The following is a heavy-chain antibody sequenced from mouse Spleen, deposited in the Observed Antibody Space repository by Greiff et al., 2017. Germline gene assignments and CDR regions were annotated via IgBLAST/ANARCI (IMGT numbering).Heavy chain of an antibody. CDR3: ASDPPWFAY. V-gene: IGHV1-9*01. J-gene: IGHJ3*01. Sequence: VKLMESGAELMKPGASVKISCKATGYTFSSYWIEWVKQRPGHGLEWIGEILPGSGSTNYNEKFKGKATFTADTSSNTAYMQLSSLTSEDSAVYYCASDPPWFAYWGQGTLVTVSA. CDR2: ILPGSGST. CDR1: GYTFSSYW.